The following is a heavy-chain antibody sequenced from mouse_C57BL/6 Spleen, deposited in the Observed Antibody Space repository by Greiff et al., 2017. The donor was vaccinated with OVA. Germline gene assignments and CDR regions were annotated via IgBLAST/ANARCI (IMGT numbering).Heavy chain of an antibody. D-gene: IGHD1-1*01. CDR3: ARRDYGSSSLGYFDV. CDR2: IDPSDSET. CDR1: GYTFTSYW. J-gene: IGHJ1*03. V-gene: IGHV1-52*01. Sequence: QVQLKQPGAELVRPGSSVKLSCKASGYTFTSYWMHWVKQRPIQGLEWIGNIDPSDSETHYNQKFKDKATLTVDKSSSTAYMQLSSLTSEDSAVYYCARRDYGSSSLGYFDVWGTGTTVTVSS.